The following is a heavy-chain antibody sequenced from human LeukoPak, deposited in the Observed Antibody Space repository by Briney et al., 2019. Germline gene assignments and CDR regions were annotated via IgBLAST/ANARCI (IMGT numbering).Heavy chain of an antibody. Sequence: PGGSLRLSCAASGFTFSSFAINWVRQAPGKGLEWVSVITGSGSGADYADSVKGRFTISRDNSKNTLYLQMNSLRAEDTAVYYCAKGGRVVISPFDYWGQGTLVTVSS. D-gene: IGHD3-3*01. J-gene: IGHJ4*02. CDR2: ITGSGSGA. CDR1: GFTFSSFA. V-gene: IGHV3-23*01. CDR3: AKGGRVVISPFDY.